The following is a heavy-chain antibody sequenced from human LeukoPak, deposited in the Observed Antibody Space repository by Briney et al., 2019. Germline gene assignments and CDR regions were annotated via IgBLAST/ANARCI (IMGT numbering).Heavy chain of an antibody. Sequence: GGSLRLSCAASGFTFSSYAMNWVRQAPGKGLEWVSAISGSGGSTYYADSVKGRFTISRDNSKNTLYLQMNSLRAEDTAVYYCAKAEPVLLWFGELYYFDYWGQGTLVTVSS. V-gene: IGHV3-23*01. CDR2: ISGSGGST. CDR1: GFTFSSYA. CDR3: AKAEPVLLWFGELYYFDY. D-gene: IGHD3-10*01. J-gene: IGHJ4*02.